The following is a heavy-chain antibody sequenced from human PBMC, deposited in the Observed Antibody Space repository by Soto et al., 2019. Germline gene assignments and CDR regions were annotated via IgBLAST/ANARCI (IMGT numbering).Heavy chain of an antibody. Sequence: GSLRLSCAASGFTFSSYGMHWVRQAPGKGLEWVAVIWYDGSNKYYADSVKGRFTISRDNSKNTLYLQMNSLRAEDTAVYYCARGYCGGDCPDAFDIWGQGTMVTVSS. CDR1: GFTFSSYG. CDR2: IWYDGSNK. CDR3: ARGYCGGDCPDAFDI. V-gene: IGHV3-33*01. D-gene: IGHD2-21*02. J-gene: IGHJ3*02.